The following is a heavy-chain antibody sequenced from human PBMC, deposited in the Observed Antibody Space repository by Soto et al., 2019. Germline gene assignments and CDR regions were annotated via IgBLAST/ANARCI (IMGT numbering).Heavy chain of an antibody. CDR3: ARKGSY. J-gene: IGHJ4*02. CDR1: AVAICSPSYN. CDR2: LHYSGTA. V-gene: IGHV4-39*01. Sequence: SDPLSPTCNASAVAICSPSYNWDGLRPPLGKGLEWIGTLHYSGTAHYNPSLKSRINISADPSKNQISLTLTSVTAADISVYYCARKGSYWGQVALGTVSS.